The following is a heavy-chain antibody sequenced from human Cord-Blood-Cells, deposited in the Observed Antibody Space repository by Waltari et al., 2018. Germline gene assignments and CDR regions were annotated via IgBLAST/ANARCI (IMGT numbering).Heavy chain of an antibody. V-gene: IGHV3-23*04. CDR1: GFTFSSYA. CDR2: ISGSGGST. CDR3: AKAPDYDFWSGYYTWFDP. D-gene: IGHD3-3*01. Sequence: EVQLVESGGGLVQPGGSLRLSCAASGFTFSSYAMSWVRQAPGKGLEWVSAISGSGGSTYYADSVKCRFTISRDNSKNTLYLQMNSLRAEDTAVYYCAKAPDYDFWSGYYTWFDPWGQGTLVTVSS. J-gene: IGHJ5*02.